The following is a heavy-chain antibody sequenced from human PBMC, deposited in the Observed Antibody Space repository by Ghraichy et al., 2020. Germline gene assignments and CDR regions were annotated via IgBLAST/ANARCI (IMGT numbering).Heavy chain of an antibody. D-gene: IGHD4-11*01. CDR1: GYTFTSYD. Sequence: ASVKVSCKASGYTFTSYDINWVRQATGQGLEWMGWMNPNSGNTGYAQKFQGRVTMTRNTSISTAYMELSSLRSEDTAVYYCARVVRLHDAFDIWGQGTMVTVSS. CDR2: MNPNSGNT. V-gene: IGHV1-8*01. J-gene: IGHJ3*02. CDR3: ARVVRLHDAFDI.